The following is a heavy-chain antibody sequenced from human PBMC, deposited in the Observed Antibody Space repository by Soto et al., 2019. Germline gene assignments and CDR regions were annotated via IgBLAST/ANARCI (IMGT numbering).Heavy chain of an antibody. Sequence: SETLSLTCTVSGGSISSYYWSWIRQPPGKGLEWIGYIYHSGSTNYNPSLKSRVTISVDTSKNQFSLKLSSVTAADTAVYYCARGYSSSWADAFDFWGQGTMVTVSS. V-gene: IGHV4-59*01. CDR1: GGSISSYY. D-gene: IGHD6-13*01. CDR3: ARGYSSSWADAFDF. CDR2: IYHSGST. J-gene: IGHJ3*01.